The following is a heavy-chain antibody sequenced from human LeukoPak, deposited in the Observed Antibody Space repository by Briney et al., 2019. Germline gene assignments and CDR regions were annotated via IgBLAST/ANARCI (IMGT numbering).Heavy chain of an antibody. CDR3: ARENFPPRSPYYYYGMDV. V-gene: IGHV3-33*01. Sequence: GGSLRLSCAASGFTFSSYGMHWVRQAPGKGLEWVAVIWYDGSNKYHADSVKGRFTISRDNSKNTLYLQMNSLRAEDTAVYYCARENFPPRSPYYYYGMDVWGQGTTVTVSS. CDR1: GFTFSSYG. J-gene: IGHJ6*02. CDR2: IWYDGSNK.